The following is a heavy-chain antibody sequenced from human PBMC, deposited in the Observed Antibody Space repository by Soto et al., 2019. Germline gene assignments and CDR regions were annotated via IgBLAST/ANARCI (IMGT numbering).Heavy chain of an antibody. CDR2: ISYDGSNK. D-gene: IGHD1-26*01. Sequence: PGGSLRLSCAASGFTFSSYAMHWVRQAPGKGLEWVAVISYDGSNKYYADSVKGRFTISRDNSKNTLYLQMNSLRAEDTAVYYCARRQSGSYFYGMDVWGQGTPVTAP. CDR3: ARRQSGSYFYGMDV. J-gene: IGHJ6*02. CDR1: GFTFSSYA. V-gene: IGHV3-30-3*01.